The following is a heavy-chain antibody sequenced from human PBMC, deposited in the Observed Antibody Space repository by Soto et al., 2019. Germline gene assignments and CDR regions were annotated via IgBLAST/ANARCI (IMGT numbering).Heavy chain of an antibody. D-gene: IGHD1-7*01. CDR3: AREVGITGTTMDYYYSMDV. V-gene: IGHV1-18*04. Sequence: ASVKVSCKASGYTFTGYYMHWVRQAPGQGLEWMGWISAYSGNTNYAQKFQGGVTMTTDTSTSTAYMELRSLRSDDTAVYYCAREVGITGTTMDYYYSMDVWGKGTTVTVSS. CDR1: GYTFTGYY. CDR2: ISAYSGNT. J-gene: IGHJ6*03.